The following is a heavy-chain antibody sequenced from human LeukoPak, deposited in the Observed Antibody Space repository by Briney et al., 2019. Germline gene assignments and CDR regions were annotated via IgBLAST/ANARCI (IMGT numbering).Heavy chain of an antibody. CDR2: IESDGTST. J-gene: IGHJ4*02. CDR3: ARDQYSSTWYRGAFDV. CDR1: GFTFTTSW. D-gene: IGHD6-13*01. Sequence: TGGSLRLSCAASGFTFTTSWMHWFRQAPGKGLVWVSRIESDGTSTTYADSVKGRSTISRDNAKNTLYLQMNSLRAEDTAVYYCARDQYSSTWYRGAFDVWGQGTLVTVSS. V-gene: IGHV3-74*01.